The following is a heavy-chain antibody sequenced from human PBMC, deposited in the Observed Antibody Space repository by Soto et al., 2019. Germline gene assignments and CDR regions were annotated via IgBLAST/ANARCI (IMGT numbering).Heavy chain of an antibody. Sequence: GASVKVSCKASGGTFSSYAISWVRQAPGQGLEWMGGIIPIFGTANYAQKFQGRVTITADKSTSTAYMELSSLRSEDTAVYYCARGILYSSSSPGWFDPWGQGTLVTVSS. CDR2: IIPIFGTA. J-gene: IGHJ5*02. V-gene: IGHV1-69*06. CDR3: ARGILYSSSSPGWFDP. D-gene: IGHD6-6*01. CDR1: GGTFSSYA.